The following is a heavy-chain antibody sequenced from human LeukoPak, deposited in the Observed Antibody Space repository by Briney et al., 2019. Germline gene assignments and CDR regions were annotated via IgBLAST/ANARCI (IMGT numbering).Heavy chain of an antibody. Sequence: PSETLSLTCAVYGGSFSGYYWSWIRQPPGKGLEWIGEINHSGSTNYNLSLKSRVTISVDTSKNQFSLKLSSVTAADTAVYYCARGRHLRDRYYFDYWGQGTLVTVSS. CDR2: INHSGST. V-gene: IGHV4-34*01. J-gene: IGHJ4*02. CDR3: ARGRHLRDRYYFDY. D-gene: IGHD3-16*01. CDR1: GGSFSGYY.